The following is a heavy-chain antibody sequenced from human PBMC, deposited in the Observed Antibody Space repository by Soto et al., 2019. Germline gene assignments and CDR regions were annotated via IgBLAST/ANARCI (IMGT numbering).Heavy chain of an antibody. CDR1: GFTVSSNY. CDR3: AKGGIAAASGY. V-gene: IGHV3-53*01. D-gene: IGHD6-13*01. J-gene: IGHJ4*02. Sequence: EVQLVESGGGLIQPGGSLRVSCSASGFTVSSNYMTWVRQAPGKGLEWVSIIYSGGNTYYADSVKGRFTVSRDNSKNTLYLQMNSLRAEDTAVYYCAKGGIAAASGYWGQGTLVTVSS. CDR2: IYSGGNT.